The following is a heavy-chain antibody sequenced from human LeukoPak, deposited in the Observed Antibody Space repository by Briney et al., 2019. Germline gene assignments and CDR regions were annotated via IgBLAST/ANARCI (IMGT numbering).Heavy chain of an antibody. CDR2: VFTGGTT. V-gene: IGHV3-53*01. Sequence: PGGSLRLSCAASGFAVGSNYMSWVRQAPGKGLEWVSVVFTGGTTYYTDSVKGRFTISRDISKNTLCLRMDSLRAEDTAVYYCARDSLGPYFQHWGQGTLVTVSS. CDR3: ARDSLGPYFQH. CDR1: GFAVGSNY. J-gene: IGHJ1*01.